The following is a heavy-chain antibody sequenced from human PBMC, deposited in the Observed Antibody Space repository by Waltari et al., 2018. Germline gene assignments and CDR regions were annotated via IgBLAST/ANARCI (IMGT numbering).Heavy chain of an antibody. CDR1: GDTFAASW. Sequence: EVQLEPPGTVLYKPGESLQLSCQGSGDTFAASWTAWVRQMPGTGREWMGIISPSDSDTRYSPSHQGHYSISADNSISTVYLQWSSLKASDSGIYYCVRQRGQYQFPVDVWGRGTLVTVSS. V-gene: IGHV5-51*01. J-gene: IGHJ2*01. D-gene: IGHD3-16*01. CDR2: ISPSDSDT. CDR3: VRQRGQYQFPVDV.